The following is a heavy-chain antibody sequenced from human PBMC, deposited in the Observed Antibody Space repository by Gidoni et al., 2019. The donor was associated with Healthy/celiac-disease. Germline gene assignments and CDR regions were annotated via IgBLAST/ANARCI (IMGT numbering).Heavy chain of an antibody. D-gene: IGHD2-2*01. V-gene: IGHV1-69*01. CDR1: GGTFSSYA. J-gene: IGHJ4*02. CDR2: LIPIFGTA. CDR3: ASSYCSSTSCYGPFDY. Sequence: QVQLVQSGAEVKKPGSSVKVSCKASGGTFSSYAISWVRQAPGQGLEWMGGLIPIFGTANYAQKFQGSVTITADESTSTAYMELSSLRSEDTAVYYCASSYCSSTSCYGPFDYWGQGTLVTVSS.